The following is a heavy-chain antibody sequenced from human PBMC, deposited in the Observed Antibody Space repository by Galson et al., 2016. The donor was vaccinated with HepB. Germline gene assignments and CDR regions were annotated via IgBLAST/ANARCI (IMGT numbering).Heavy chain of an antibody. CDR2: ISADGSTT. D-gene: IGHD4-23*01. CDR1: GFTLTTYA. CDR3: AQGRWSCSNTWYESFGH. Sequence: SLRLSCAASGFTLTTYAMHWVRQAPGKGLEWVAVISADGSTTYYADSVKGRFAISRETSKNTLYLQMNSLTAADTAVYYCAQGRWSCSNTWYESFGHWGQGSLVTVSS. V-gene: IGHV3-30*09. J-gene: IGHJ4*02.